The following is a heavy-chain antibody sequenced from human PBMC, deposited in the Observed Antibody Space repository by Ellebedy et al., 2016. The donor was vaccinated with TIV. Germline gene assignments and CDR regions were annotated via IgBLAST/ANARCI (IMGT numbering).Heavy chain of an antibody. D-gene: IGHD2-15*01. CDR2: IYPGGTT. V-gene: IGHV4-39*01. J-gene: IGHJ4*02. CDR1: GGSISSSSYY. CDR3: ARSCSGGFCYKGAIDY. Sequence: SETLSLXCTVSGGSISSSSYYWVWIRQPPGKGLEWVGSIYPGGTTYYKASLESRVTISVDASKNQFSLKLTSVTAADTAVYYCARSCSGGFCYKGAIDYWGQGTLVTVSS.